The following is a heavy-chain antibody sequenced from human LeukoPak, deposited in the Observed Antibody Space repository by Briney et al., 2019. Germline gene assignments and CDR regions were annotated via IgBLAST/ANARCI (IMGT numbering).Heavy chain of an antibody. CDR3: ARDPNAYYDILTGYPGGYFDY. CDR1: GFTFSSYG. D-gene: IGHD3-9*01. CDR2: IWYDGSNK. J-gene: IGHJ4*02. Sequence: PGGSLRLSCAASGFTFSSYGMHWVRQAPGKGLERVAVIWYDGSNKYYADSVKGRFTISRDNSKNTLYLQMNSLRAEDTAVYYCARDPNAYYDILTGYPGGYFDYWGQGTLVTVSS. V-gene: IGHV3-33*01.